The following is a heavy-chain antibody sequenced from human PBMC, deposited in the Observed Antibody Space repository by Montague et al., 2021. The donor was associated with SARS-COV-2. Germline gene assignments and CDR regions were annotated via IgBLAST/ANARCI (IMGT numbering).Heavy chain of an antibody. CDR2: VNHIVNT. Sequence: SETLSLTCAVYGGSLSGDHWSWIRQPPGKGLECIGEVNHIVNTNYNVSLKRRVTMSVATSKSQFSLKVRSVTAADTAVYYCARGPVGVAARLRYYFDQWGQGTLVTVSS. D-gene: IGHD6-6*01. V-gene: IGHV4-34*01. J-gene: IGHJ4*02. CDR3: ARGPVGVAARLRYYFDQ. CDR1: GGSLSGDH.